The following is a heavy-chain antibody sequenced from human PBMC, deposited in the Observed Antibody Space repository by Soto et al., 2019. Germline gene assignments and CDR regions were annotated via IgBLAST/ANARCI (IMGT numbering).Heavy chain of an antibody. CDR1: GFTFSSYA. CDR3: AKPPDPGYYYYMDV. Sequence: VQLLESGGGLVQPGGSLRLSCAASGFTFSSYAMSWVRQAPGKGLEWVSAISGSGGSTYYADSVKGRFTISSDNSKNTLYLQMNSLRAEDTVVYYCAKPPDPGYYYYMDVWGKGTTVTVSS. V-gene: IGHV3-23*01. J-gene: IGHJ6*03. CDR2: ISGSGGST.